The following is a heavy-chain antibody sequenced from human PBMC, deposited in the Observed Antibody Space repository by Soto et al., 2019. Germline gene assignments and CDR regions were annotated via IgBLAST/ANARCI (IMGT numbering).Heavy chain of an antibody. V-gene: IGHV3-33*08. D-gene: IGHD2-21*02. CDR1: GFTFSTYP. CDR2: IWYDGSNK. Sequence: GGSLRLSCEASGFTFSTYPMSWVRQAPGKGLEWVAVIWYDGSNKYYADSVKGRFTISRDNSKNTLYLQMNSLRAEDTAVYYCARDHCGGDCYSIRYYFDYWGQGTLVTVSS. J-gene: IGHJ4*02. CDR3: ARDHCGGDCYSIRYYFDY.